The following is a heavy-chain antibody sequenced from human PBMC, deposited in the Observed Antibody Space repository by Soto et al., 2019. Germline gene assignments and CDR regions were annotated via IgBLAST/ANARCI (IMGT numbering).Heavy chain of an antibody. J-gene: IGHJ4*02. Sequence: QVQLVESGGGLVKPGGSLRLSCAASGFTFSDYYMSWIRQAPGKGLEWVSYISSSSSYTNYADSVKGRFTISRDNAKNSLYLKMNSLRAEDTAVYYCATPLDYYDSSGYWSDWGQGTLVTVSS. CDR3: ATPLDYYDSSGYWSD. CDR2: ISSSSSYT. D-gene: IGHD3-22*01. CDR1: GFTFSDYY. V-gene: IGHV3-11*06.